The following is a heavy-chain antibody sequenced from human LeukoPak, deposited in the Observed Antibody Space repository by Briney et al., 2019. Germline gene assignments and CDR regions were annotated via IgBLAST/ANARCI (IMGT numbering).Heavy chain of an antibody. CDR1: GYTFTGYY. CDR3: AALSRELTIYSPQR. J-gene: IGHJ4*02. V-gene: IGHV1-2*02. D-gene: IGHD2/OR15-2a*01. CDR2: INPNSGGT. Sequence: ASVKVSCKASGYTFTGYYMHWVRQAPGQGLEWMGWINPNSGGTNYAQKFQGRVTMTRDTSISTAYMELSRLRSDDTAVYYCAALSRELTIYSPQRWGQGTLVTVSS.